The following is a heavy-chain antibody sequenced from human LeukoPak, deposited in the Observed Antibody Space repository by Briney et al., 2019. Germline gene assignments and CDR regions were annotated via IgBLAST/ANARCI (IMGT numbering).Heavy chain of an antibody. CDR1: GGSIRGYY. Sequence: SETLSLTCNVSGGSIRGYYWSWIRQPPGKGLEWIGYIYSSGSTNYNPSLKSRVTMSVDTSKNQFSLKVSSATAADTAVYYCARGCYGGSCYGLDYWGQGTLVTVSS. V-gene: IGHV4-59*01. D-gene: IGHD2-15*01. CDR2: IYSSGST. J-gene: IGHJ4*02. CDR3: ARGCYGGSCYGLDY.